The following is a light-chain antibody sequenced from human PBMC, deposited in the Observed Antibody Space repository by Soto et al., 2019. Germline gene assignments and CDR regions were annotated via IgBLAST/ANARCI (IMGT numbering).Light chain of an antibody. Sequence: DIVLTQSPGTLSLSPGEGATLSCRASQSVSSNYLAWYQQRPGQAHRLLIYGASSRATGIPDRFSGGGSGTDFTLTISRLEPEDFVVYYCQQYGSSSPTTFGQGTRLEIE. V-gene: IGKV3-20*01. CDR1: QSVSSNY. CDR2: GAS. CDR3: QQYGSSSPTT. J-gene: IGKJ5*01.